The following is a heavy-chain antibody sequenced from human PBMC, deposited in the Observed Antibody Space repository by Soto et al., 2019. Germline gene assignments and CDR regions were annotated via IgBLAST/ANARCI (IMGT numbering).Heavy chain of an antibody. V-gene: IGHV3-23*01. CDR3: AKHRPLDSSSSLPQNYFDN. Sequence: PGGSLRLSCAASGFTFSSYAMSWVRQAPGKGLEWVSAISGSGGSTYYADSVKGRFTISRDNSKNTLYLQMNSLRAEDTAVYYCAKHRPLDSSSSLPQNYFDNWGQGTLVTVSS. J-gene: IGHJ4*02. CDR1: GFTFSSYA. D-gene: IGHD6-6*01. CDR2: ISGSGGST.